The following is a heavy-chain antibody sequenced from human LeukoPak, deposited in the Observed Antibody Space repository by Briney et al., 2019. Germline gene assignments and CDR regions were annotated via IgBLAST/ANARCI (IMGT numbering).Heavy chain of an antibody. J-gene: IGHJ5*02. V-gene: IGHV3-7*05. CDR2: IKSDGSDK. Sequence: GGSLTLSCAASGFTFSTYWMSWVRQAPGKGLEWVAQIKSDGSDKYYVDSVKCRFAIPRDNAKNSLYLQMNSLKAEDTAVYYCARDKPPGYSSSWSPNWFDPWGQGTLVTVSS. D-gene: IGHD6-13*01. CDR1: GFTFSTYW. CDR3: ARDKPPGYSSSWSPNWFDP.